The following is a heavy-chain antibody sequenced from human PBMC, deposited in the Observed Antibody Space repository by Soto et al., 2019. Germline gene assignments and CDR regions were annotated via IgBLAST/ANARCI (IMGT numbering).Heavy chain of an antibody. CDR2: ISYDGSNK. CDR3: AGELHYWYYGMEV. CDR1: GFTFSSYS. D-gene: IGHD1-26*01. V-gene: IGHV3-30-3*02. J-gene: IGHJ6*02. Sequence: GGALRRPRSASGFTFSSYSMHWVRQAPGKGLERVAVISYDGSNKYYASSVKGRFTISRDNSKNTLYLQMNSLRAEDTAVYYCAGELHYWYYGMEVWGQGTTVTVSS.